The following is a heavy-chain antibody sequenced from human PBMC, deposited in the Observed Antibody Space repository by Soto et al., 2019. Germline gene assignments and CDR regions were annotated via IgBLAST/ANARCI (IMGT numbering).Heavy chain of an antibody. CDR1: GFTFSSYA. CDR2: ISGSGGST. CDR3: AKDFSPHYRLRLGELSLSPVDY. J-gene: IGHJ4*02. Sequence: GGSLRLSCAASGFTFSSYAMSWVRQAPGKGLEWVSAISGSGGSTYYADSVKGRFTISRDNSKNTLYLQMNSLRAEDTAVYYCAKDFSPHYRLRLGELSLSPVDYWGQGTLVTVSS. V-gene: IGHV3-23*01. D-gene: IGHD3-16*02.